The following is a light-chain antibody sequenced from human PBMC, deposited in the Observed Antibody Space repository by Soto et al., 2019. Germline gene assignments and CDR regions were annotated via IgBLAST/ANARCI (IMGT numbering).Light chain of an antibody. V-gene: IGKV1-39*01. CDR2: AAS. Sequence: DIQMTQSPSSLSASVGDRVTITCRAKESVSSYVNWYQQKPGKAPKLLIYAASSLQTGVPARFSGSGSVTDFTITSSSLQPEYFATYYCQRSDSKWTFGQGTKVEIK. J-gene: IGKJ1*01. CDR1: ESVSSY. CDR3: QRSDSKWT.